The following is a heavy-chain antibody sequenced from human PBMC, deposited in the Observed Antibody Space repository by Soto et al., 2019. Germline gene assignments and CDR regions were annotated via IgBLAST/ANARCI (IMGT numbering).Heavy chain of an antibody. J-gene: IGHJ3*02. CDR1: GFTFSSYS. D-gene: IGHD2-15*01. CDR2: ISSSSSYI. V-gene: IGHV3-21*01. Sequence: GESLKISCAASGFTFSSYSMNWVRQAPGKGLEWVSSISSSSSYIYYADSVKGRFTISRDNAKNSLYLQMNSLRAEDTAVYYCARDHNDSDAFDIWRQGTMVIVS. CDR3: ARDHNDSDAFDI.